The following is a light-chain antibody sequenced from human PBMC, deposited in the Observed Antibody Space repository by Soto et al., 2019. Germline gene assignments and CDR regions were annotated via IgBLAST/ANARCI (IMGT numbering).Light chain of an antibody. J-gene: IGKJ1*01. Sequence: IQMTQSPSTLSASVGDRVTITCRASQSISSWLAWYQQKPGKAPKLLIYKASSLESGVPSRFSGSGSGTEFTLTISRLEPEDFAVYFCQQYGNSPRTFGQGTKVDIK. CDR1: QSISSW. CDR2: KAS. V-gene: IGKV1-5*03. CDR3: QQYGNSPRT.